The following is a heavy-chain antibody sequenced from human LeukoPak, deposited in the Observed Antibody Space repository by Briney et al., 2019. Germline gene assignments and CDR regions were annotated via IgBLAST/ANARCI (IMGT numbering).Heavy chain of an antibody. CDR3: ARTYGDYDDAFVV. D-gene: IGHD4-17*01. CDR1: GGSISSSTYY. Sequence: SETLSLTCTVSGGSISSSTYYWGWIRQPPGKGLEWIGSIYYSGSTYNNPSLKSRVTILVDTSKNQFSLKLSSVTATDTAVYYCARTYGDYDDAFVVWGQGTMVTVSS. V-gene: IGHV4-39*01. CDR2: IYYSGST. J-gene: IGHJ3*01.